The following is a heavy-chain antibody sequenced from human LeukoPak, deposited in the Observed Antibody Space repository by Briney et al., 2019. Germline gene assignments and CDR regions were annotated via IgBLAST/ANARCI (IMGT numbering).Heavy chain of an antibody. Sequence: ASVKVSCKASGYTFTSYYMHWVRQAPGQGLEWMGIINPSGGSTSYAQKFQGRVTMTRDTSTSTVYMELSSLRSEDTAVYYCATSGRYYDSSGYALDYWGQGTLVTVSS. CDR3: ATSGRYYDSSGYALDY. CDR1: GYTFTSYY. V-gene: IGHV1-46*01. CDR2: INPSGGST. D-gene: IGHD3-22*01. J-gene: IGHJ4*02.